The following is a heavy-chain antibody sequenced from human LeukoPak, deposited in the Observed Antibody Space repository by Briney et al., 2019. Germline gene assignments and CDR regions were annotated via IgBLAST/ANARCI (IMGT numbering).Heavy chain of an antibody. CDR3: ARESGYLFDY. CDR1: GFTFSDYY. V-gene: IGHV3-11*04. CDR2: ISSASSSI. D-gene: IGHD3-3*01. Sequence: GGSLRLSFAASGFTFSDYYMSWIRQAPGKGLEWLSSISSASSSIYYADSVKGRFAISRDNAKNSLYLQLNSLRAEDTAVYYCARESGYLFDYWGQGTLVTVSS. J-gene: IGHJ4*02.